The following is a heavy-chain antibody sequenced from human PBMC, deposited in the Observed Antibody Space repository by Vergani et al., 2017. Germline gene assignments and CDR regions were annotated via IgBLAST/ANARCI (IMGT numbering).Heavy chain of an antibody. CDR1: GYSFSSRD. J-gene: IGHJ6*03. D-gene: IGHD4/OR15-4a*01. V-gene: IGHV1-8*01. CDR3: ARSTDYPDDYVSSNYFRRTLDV. CDR2: MNPNSGTT. Sequence: QVQLVQSGAEVKKPGASVKVSCRASGYSFSSRDISWVRQATGQGLEWMGWMNPNSGTTGYAQKFQGRVTMTRNTSINTAYMELSRLSFEDAAVYYCARSTDYPDDYVSSNYFRRTLDVWGKGTTVTVS.